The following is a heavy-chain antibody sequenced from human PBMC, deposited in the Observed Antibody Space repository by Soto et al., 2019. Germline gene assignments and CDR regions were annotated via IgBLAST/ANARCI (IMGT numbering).Heavy chain of an antibody. J-gene: IGHJ6*02. D-gene: IGHD6-19*01. CDR2: ISYDGSNK. CDR1: GFTFSSYA. V-gene: IGHV3-30-3*01. CDR3: ARDPRRRQWLVRTYYYYGMDV. Sequence: QVQLVESGGGVVQPGRSLRLSCAASGFTFSSYAMHWVRQAPGKGLEWVAVISYDGSNKYYADPVKGRFTISRDNSKNTLYLQMNSLRAEDTAVYYCARDPRRRQWLVRTYYYYGMDVWGQGTTVTVSS.